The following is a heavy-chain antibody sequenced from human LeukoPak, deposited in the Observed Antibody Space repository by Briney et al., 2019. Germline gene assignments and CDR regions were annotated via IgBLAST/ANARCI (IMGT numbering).Heavy chain of an antibody. Sequence: ASVRVSRKASGGTFSSYTISWVRQAPGQGLEWMGRIIPILGIANYAQKFQGRVTITADKSTSTAYMELSSLRSEDTAVYYCAREAAGDYDSSGYGAFDIWGQGTMVTVSS. CDR3: AREAAGDYDSSGYGAFDI. D-gene: IGHD3-22*01. CDR1: GGTFSSYT. J-gene: IGHJ3*02. V-gene: IGHV1-69*04. CDR2: IIPILGIA.